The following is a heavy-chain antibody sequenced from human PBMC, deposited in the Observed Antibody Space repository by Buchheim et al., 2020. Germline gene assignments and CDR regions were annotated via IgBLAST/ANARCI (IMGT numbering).Heavy chain of an antibody. CDR3: ARDLLSGDYYYYGMDV. CDR2: ISYDGSNK. D-gene: IGHD4-17*01. Sequence: QVQLVESGGGVVQPGRSLRLSCAASGFTFSSYGMHWVRQAPGKGLEWVAVISYDGSNKYYADSVKGRFTISRDNSKNTLYLQMNSLRAEDTAVYYCARDLLSGDYYYYGMDVWGQGTT. J-gene: IGHJ6*02. V-gene: IGHV3-30*03. CDR1: GFTFSSYG.